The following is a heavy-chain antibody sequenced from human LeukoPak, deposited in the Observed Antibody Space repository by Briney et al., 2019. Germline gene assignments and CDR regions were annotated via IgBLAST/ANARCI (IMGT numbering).Heavy chain of an antibody. Sequence: ASVKVSCKASGYVFNYYFVHWLRQAPGQGPEWLGWINPNTGGTNYAQKFQGRVTMTTDTSITTAYMELTRLTSDDTAICYCAREDFPHNWFDPWGQGSLVTVSS. CDR2: INPNTGGT. J-gene: IGHJ5*02. D-gene: IGHD3-3*01. CDR1: GYVFNYYF. CDR3: AREDFPHNWFDP. V-gene: IGHV1-2*02.